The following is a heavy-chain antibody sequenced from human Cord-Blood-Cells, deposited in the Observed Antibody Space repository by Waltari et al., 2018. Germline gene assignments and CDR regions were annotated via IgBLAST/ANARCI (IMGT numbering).Heavy chain of an antibody. CDR1: GGSFSGYY. Sequence: QLQLQQWGAGLLKPSETLSLTCAVDGGSFSGYYWSCIRQPPGKRLVWIGEINHSGSTNYNPSLKSRVTISVDTSKNQFSLKLSSVTAADTAVYYCARGELGHQPGIAAAGHNWFDPWGQGTLVTVSS. D-gene: IGHD6-13*01. CDR3: ARGELGHQPGIAAAGHNWFDP. J-gene: IGHJ5*02. CDR2: INHSGST. V-gene: IGHV4-34*01.